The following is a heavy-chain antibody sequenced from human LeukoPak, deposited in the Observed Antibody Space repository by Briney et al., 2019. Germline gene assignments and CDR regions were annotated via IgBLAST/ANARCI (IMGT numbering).Heavy chain of an antibody. CDR3: ARDLTGKYCIGQ. J-gene: IGHJ4*01. V-gene: IGHV3-30*03. CDR1: GFTFNNYG. CDR2: ISDDGRRK. D-gene: IGHD2-15*01. Sequence: GGSLRHSCAASGFTFNNYGMYWVRQAPGKGLEWVTYISDDGRRKYYADSVQGRFSISRDNSKNTVDLQMNSLRVEDTAVYICARDLTGKYCIGQWGDGTLVTVSS.